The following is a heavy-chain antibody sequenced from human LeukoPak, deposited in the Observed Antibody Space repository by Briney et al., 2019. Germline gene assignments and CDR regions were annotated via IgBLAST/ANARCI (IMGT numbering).Heavy chain of an antibody. CDR3: AAASSYDYVWGSYRYGIDY. J-gene: IGHJ4*02. CDR1: GYTFTGYY. CDR2: INPNSGGT. D-gene: IGHD3-16*02. V-gene: IGHV1-2*02. Sequence: ASVKVSCKASGYTFTGYYMHWVRQAPGQGLEWMGWINPNSGGTNYAQKFQGRVTMTRDTSISTAYMQLSSLRSEDTAVYYCAAASSYDYVWGSYRYGIDYWGQGTLVTVSS.